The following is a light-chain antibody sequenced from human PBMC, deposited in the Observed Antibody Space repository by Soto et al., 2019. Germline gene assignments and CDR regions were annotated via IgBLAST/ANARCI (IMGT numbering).Light chain of an antibody. V-gene: IGKV3-11*01. Sequence: IVLTQSPATLSLSPGERVTLSCRASQFVSPFLAWYQQKPVQTPRLLIYDVSNRATGITPRFSGSESGTDFTLTISSLEPEDFAVYYCQHRKSFGRGTKVDIK. CDR3: QHRKS. J-gene: IGKJ3*01. CDR1: QFVSPF. CDR2: DVS.